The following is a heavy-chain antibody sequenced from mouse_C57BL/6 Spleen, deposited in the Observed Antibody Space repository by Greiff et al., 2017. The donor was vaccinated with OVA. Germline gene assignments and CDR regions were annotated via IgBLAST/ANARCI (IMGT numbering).Heavy chain of an antibody. J-gene: IGHJ4*01. Sequence: QVQLQQPGAELVKPGASVKSSCKASGYTFTSYWMHWVKQRPGQGLEWIGMIHPNSGSTNYNEKFKSKATLTVDKSSSTAYMQLSSLTSEDSAVYYCARAALSRMDYWGQGTSVTVSS. CDR3: ARAALSRMDY. D-gene: IGHD6-5*01. CDR2: IHPNSGST. CDR1: GYTFTSYW. V-gene: IGHV1-64*01.